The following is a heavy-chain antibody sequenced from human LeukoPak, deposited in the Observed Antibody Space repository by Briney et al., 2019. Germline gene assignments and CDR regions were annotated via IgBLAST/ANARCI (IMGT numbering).Heavy chain of an antibody. J-gene: IGHJ4*02. D-gene: IGHD1-26*01. CDR3: ARGDYSGTYYYFDF. V-gene: IGHV1-18*01. Sequence: GASVKVSCKASGYTFTNYGISWVRQAPGQGLEWLGWISGYNAVTSYPQKIEGRVTMTTDTSTATACMELRSLRSDDTAVYYCARGDYSGTYYYFDFWGQGTLVTVSS. CDR1: GYTFTNYG. CDR2: ISGYNAVT.